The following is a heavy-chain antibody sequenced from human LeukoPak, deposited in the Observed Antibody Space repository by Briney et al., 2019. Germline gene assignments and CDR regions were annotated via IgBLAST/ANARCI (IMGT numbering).Heavy chain of an antibody. CDR3: ARDKRRYSYGRDAFDI. J-gene: IGHJ3*02. Sequence: PSETLSLTCTVSGGSISSSSYYWGWIRQPPGKGLEWIGSIYYSGSTYYNPSLKSRVTISVDTSKNQFSLKLSSVTAADTAVYYCARDKRRYSYGRDAFDIWGQGTMVTVSS. CDR1: GGSISSSSYY. D-gene: IGHD5-18*01. V-gene: IGHV4-39*07. CDR2: IYYSGST.